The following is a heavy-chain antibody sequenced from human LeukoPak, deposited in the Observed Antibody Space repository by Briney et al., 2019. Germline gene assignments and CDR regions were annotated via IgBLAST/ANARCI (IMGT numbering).Heavy chain of an antibody. CDR2: IYYSGST. CDR3: ARGASNYGSFWFDP. CDR1: GGSIRSVGYY. D-gene: IGHD4-11*01. J-gene: IGHJ5*02. Sequence: SETLSLTCTVSGGSIRSVGYYWSWIRQHPGKGLEWIGNIYYSGSTSYNPSLKSRVTISVDTSKNQFSLKLNSVTAADTAVYYCARGASNYGSFWFDPWGQGTLVTVSS. V-gene: IGHV4-31*03.